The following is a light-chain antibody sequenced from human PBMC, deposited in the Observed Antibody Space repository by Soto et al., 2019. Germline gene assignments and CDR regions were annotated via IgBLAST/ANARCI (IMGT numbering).Light chain of an antibody. CDR3: SSFAGSTNYVI. V-gene: IGLV2-8*01. CDR1: SSDVGGYKF. Sequence: QSALTQPPSASGSPGQSVTISCTGTSSDVGGYKFVSWYQQHPGKAPKLLISEVNKRPLGVPDRFSGSKSGNTASLTVSGLQAEDEADYYCSSFAGSTNYVIFGGGTQLTVL. CDR2: EVN. J-gene: IGLJ2*01.